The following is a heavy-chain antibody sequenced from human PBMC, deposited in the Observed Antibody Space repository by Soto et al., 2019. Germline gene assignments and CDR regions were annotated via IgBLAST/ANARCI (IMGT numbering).Heavy chain of an antibody. D-gene: IGHD3-22*01. J-gene: IGHJ4*02. V-gene: IGHV4-4*07. CDR1: GDSISTYS. CDR3: ARESLKESITMTVVIDH. Sequence: SETLSLTCIVSGDSISTYSWSWIRQPAGKGLEWLGRIYRGTSNYNPSLKSRLIMSLDTSKNQFSLKLRSVTAADTAVYYCARESLKESITMTVVIDHWGQGTKVTV. CDR2: IYRGTS.